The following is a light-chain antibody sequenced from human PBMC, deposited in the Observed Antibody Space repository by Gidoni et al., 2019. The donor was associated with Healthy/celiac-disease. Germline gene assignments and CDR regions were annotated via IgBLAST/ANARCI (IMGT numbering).Light chain of an antibody. Sequence: QSARTQPDSVSGAPGQSITISCTGTSSDVGSYNLVSWYQQHPGKAPKLMIYDVSKRPSGVSHRFSVSKSGNTASLTISGLQAEDEADYYCFSSAVSSTLGVFGGGTKLTVL. CDR2: DVS. CDR3: FSSAVSSTLGV. CDR1: SSDVGSYNL. J-gene: IGLJ3*02. V-gene: IGLV2-23*02.